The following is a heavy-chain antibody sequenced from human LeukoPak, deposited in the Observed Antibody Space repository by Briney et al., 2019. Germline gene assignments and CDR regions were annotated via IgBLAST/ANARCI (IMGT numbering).Heavy chain of an antibody. D-gene: IGHD2-8*01. Sequence: GGSLRLSCAASGFTFSSYAMSWVRQAPGKGLEWVSAISGSGDGTYYADSVKGRFTISRDNSKNTLYPQMSGLRAEDTAVYYCAKEPSYCTNGVCYSRVFDRWGQGTLVTVSS. CDR2: ISGSGDGT. V-gene: IGHV3-23*01. J-gene: IGHJ5*02. CDR1: GFTFSSYA. CDR3: AKEPSYCTNGVCYSRVFDR.